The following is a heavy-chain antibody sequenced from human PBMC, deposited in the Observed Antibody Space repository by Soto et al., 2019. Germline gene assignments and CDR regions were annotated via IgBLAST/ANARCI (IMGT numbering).Heavy chain of an antibody. V-gene: IGHV1-69*01. CDR2: IIPIFGTS. J-gene: IGHJ5*02. Sequence: QVQLVQSGAEVKKPGSSVKVSCKASGGTSNNHAINWVRQAPGQGLAWLGGIIPIFGTSIYAQKFQGRVTVTAYESTRTAYMELRSMGSEDKAVYYCLGGKMREVSTIVCGKWFDPWGQGTLVTVSS. D-gene: IGHD2-8*01. CDR1: GGTSNNHA. CDR3: LGGKMREVSTIVCGKWFDP.